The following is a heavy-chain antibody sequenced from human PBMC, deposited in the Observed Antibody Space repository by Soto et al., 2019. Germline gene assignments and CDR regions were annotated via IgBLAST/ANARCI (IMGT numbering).Heavy chain of an antibody. Sequence: ASVKVSCKASGYTLTAFHMHWVRQAPGLGLEWMGIINPSLGHSNTAQRFQGRVTMTWDTSTGTFYMELSSLRSDDTAVYYCARAPYSSSSFFFDYWGQGTPVNVSS. D-gene: IGHD6-6*01. CDR2: INPSLGHS. V-gene: IGHV1-46*01. J-gene: IGHJ4*02. CDR1: GYTLTAFH. CDR3: ARAPYSSSSFFFDY.